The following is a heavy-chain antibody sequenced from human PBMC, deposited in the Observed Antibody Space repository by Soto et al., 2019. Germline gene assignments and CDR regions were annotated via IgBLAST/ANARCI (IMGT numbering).Heavy chain of an antibody. CDR3: ARSGVHGDYGY. J-gene: IGHJ4*02. V-gene: IGHV4-34*01. D-gene: IGHD4-17*01. CDR1: GGSFSGYY. Sequence: SETLSLTCAVYGGSFSGYYWSWIRQPPGKGLEWIGEINHSGSTNYNPSLKSRVTISVDTSKNQFSLKLSSVTAADTAVYYCARSGVHGDYGYWGQGTLVTVS. CDR2: INHSGST.